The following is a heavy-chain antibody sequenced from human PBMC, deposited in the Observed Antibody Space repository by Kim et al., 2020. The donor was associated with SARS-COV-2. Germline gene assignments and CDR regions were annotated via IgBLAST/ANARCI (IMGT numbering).Heavy chain of an antibody. J-gene: IGHJ6*02. D-gene: IGHD2-2*01. V-gene: IGHV3-13*01. CDR1: GFTFSSYD. Sequence: GGSLRLSCAASGFTFSSYDMHWVRQATGKGLEWVSAIGTAGDTYYPGSVKGRFTISRENAKNSLYLQMNSLRAGDTAVYYCARGALGYCSSTSCYYYYGMDVWGQGTTVTVSS. CDR2: IGTAGDT. CDR3: ARGALGYCSSTSCYYYYGMDV.